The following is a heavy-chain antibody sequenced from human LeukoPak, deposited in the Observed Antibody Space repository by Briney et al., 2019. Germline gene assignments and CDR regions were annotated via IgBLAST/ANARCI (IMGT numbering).Heavy chain of an antibody. V-gene: IGHV4-39*01. Sequence: SETLSLTCTVSGGSISSSSYYWGWIRQPPGKGLEWIGSIYYSGSTYYNPSLKSRVTISVDTSKNQFSLKLSSVTAADTAVYYCARGANYDFWSGLGETYYMDVWGKGTTVTVSS. CDR2: IYYSGST. D-gene: IGHD3-3*01. CDR3: ARGANYDFWSGLGETYYMDV. J-gene: IGHJ6*03. CDR1: GGSISSSSYY.